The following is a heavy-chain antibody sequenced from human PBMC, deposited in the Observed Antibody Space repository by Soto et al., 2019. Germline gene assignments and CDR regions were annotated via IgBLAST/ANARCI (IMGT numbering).Heavy chain of an antibody. V-gene: IGHV4-30-4*01. J-gene: IGHJ6*04. CDR2: IYYSGST. Sequence: KSSETRSLTCTLSGGSISSGDYYWSCNRQPPGKDPEWIGYIYYSGSTYYNPSTKSRVTISVDTSKSQFSLKLSSVPAADTAVYYCASLHGPGYGDTKYYYYGMDVRGKRTTVTVSS. CDR1: GGSISSGDYY. CDR3: ASLHGPGYGDTKYYYYGMDV. D-gene: IGHD4-17*01.